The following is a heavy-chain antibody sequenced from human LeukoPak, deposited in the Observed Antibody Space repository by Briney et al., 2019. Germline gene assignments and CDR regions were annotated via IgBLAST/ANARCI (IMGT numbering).Heavy chain of an antibody. CDR2: IYYSGST. V-gene: IGHV4-39*01. CDR3: ARQGYSSPVYYYYMDV. Sequence: SETLSLTCTVSGGSISSSSYYWGWIRQPPGKGLEWIGSIYYSGSTYYNPSLKSRVTISVDTSKNQFSLKLSSVTAADTAVYYCARQGYSSPVYYYYMDVWGKGTTVTVSS. D-gene: IGHD6-13*01. CDR1: GGSISSSSYY. J-gene: IGHJ6*03.